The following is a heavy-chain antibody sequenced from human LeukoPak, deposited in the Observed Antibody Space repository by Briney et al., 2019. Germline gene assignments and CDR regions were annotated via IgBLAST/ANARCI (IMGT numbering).Heavy chain of an antibody. J-gene: IGHJ2*01. Sequence: GGSLRLSCTASGFTFSSYAMSWVRRAPGKGLEWVSAISGSGGSTYYADSVKGRFTISRDNSKNTLYLQMNSLRAEDTAVYYCAKDSLLCSSTSCYAWYFDLWGRGTLVTVSS. D-gene: IGHD2-2*01. CDR2: ISGSGGST. CDR1: GFTFSSYA. V-gene: IGHV3-23*01. CDR3: AKDSLLCSSTSCYAWYFDL.